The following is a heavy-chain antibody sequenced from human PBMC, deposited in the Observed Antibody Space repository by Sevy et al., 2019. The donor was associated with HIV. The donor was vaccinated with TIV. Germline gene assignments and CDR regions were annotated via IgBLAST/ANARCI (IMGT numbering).Heavy chain of an antibody. Sequence: GGSLRLSCAASGFTFNSYAMNWVRQAPGKGLEWLSAIRGAGSITFYADSVKCRFTISRDNSRNTLYLQMNSLRAEDTAIYYCARNFVPDTTSYFGPLDYWGRGTLVTVSS. V-gene: IGHV3-23*01. CDR1: GFTFNSYA. D-gene: IGHD3-9*01. J-gene: IGHJ4*02. CDR2: IRGAGSIT. CDR3: ARNFVPDTTSYFGPLDY.